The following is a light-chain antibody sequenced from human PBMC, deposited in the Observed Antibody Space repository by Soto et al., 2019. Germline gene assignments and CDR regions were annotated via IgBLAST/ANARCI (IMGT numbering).Light chain of an antibody. Sequence: LTQPASVSGSLGQSITISCTGTSSDIGGYKYVSWYQQHPGKAPKLIIFEVSNRPSGVSDRFSGSNSGNTASLTISGLQAEDEADYYCTSYSRYRVLVFGGGT. V-gene: IGLV2-14*01. CDR3: TSYSRYRVLV. CDR1: SSDIGGYKY. CDR2: EVS. J-gene: IGLJ3*02.